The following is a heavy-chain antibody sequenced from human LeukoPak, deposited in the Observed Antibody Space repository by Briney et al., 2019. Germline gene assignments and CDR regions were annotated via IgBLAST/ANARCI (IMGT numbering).Heavy chain of an antibody. J-gene: IGHJ4*02. V-gene: IGHV5-51*01. CDR2: IYPGDSDT. D-gene: IGHD2-21*02. CDR1: GYSFTTYW. Sequence: GESLKISCKGSGYSFTTYWIAWVRQMPGEGLEWMGIIYPGDSDTRYRPSFQGQVTISADKSINTAYLQWSSLKASDTAMYYCARTYCGGDCYYTYFDYWGQGTLITVSS. CDR3: ARTYCGGDCYYTYFDY.